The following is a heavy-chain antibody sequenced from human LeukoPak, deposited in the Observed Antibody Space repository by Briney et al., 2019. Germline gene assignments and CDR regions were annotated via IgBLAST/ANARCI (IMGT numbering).Heavy chain of an antibody. CDR1: GFTFSSYA. J-gene: IGHJ4*02. D-gene: IGHD3-10*01. CDR2: ISYDGSNK. CDR3: ARAFEPGIRRALWLGDSL. V-gene: IGHV3-30-3*01. Sequence: PGGSLRLSCAASGFTFSSYAMHWVRQAPGKGLEWVAVISYDGSNKYYADSVKGRFTISKDTSTNTLSLQMNNLGTDDTGIYYCARAFEPGIRRALWLGDSLWGQGTLVTVSS.